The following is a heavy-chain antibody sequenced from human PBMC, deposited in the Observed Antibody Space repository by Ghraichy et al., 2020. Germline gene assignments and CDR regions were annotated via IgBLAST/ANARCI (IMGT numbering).Heavy chain of an antibody. D-gene: IGHD2-15*01. V-gene: IGHV4-31*03. J-gene: IGHJ6*02. CDR1: GDSISNGAYY. CDR3: AAIVRESGGGDFHNYGLDV. CDR2: THYSGGT. Sequence: SETLSLTCTVSGDSISNGAYYWSWLRQRPGKGLEWIGDTHYSGGTHYYPSLNPSLRSRVTASLDSSRSQFSLEMRSMTAADTAIYYCAAIVRESGGGDFHNYGLDVWGQGTTVTVSS.